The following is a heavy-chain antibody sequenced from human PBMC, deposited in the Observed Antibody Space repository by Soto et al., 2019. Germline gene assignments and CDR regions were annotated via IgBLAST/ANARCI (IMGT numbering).Heavy chain of an antibody. CDR3: ARAPMVRGREWFDP. V-gene: IGHV4-59*01. J-gene: IGHJ5*02. CDR1: GGSISSYY. CDR2: IYYSGST. Sequence: QVQLQESGPGLVKPSETLSLTCTVSGGSISSYYWSWIRQPPGKGLEWIGYIYYSGSTNYNPSLKSRVTISVATSKNQFSLKLSSVTAADTAVYYCARAPMVRGREWFDPWGQGTLVTVSS. D-gene: IGHD3-10*01.